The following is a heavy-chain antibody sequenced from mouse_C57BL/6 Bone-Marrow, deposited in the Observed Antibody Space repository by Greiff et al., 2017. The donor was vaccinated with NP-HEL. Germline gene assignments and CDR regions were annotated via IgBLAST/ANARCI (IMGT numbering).Heavy chain of an antibody. CDR1: GYTFTSYD. CDR3: AKPHWYFDV. Sequence: LVESGPELVKPGASVKLSCKASGYTFTSYDINWVKQRPGQGLEWIGWIYPRDGSTKYNEKFKGKATLTVDTSSSTAYMELHSLTSEDSAVYFCAKPHWYFDVWGTGTTVTVSS. CDR2: IYPRDGST. V-gene: IGHV1-85*01. J-gene: IGHJ1*03.